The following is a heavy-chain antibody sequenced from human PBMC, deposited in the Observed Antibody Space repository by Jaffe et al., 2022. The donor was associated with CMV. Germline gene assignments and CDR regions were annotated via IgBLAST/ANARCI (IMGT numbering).Heavy chain of an antibody. CDR2: IYAGGST. J-gene: IGHJ6*02. V-gene: IGHV3-53*01. CDR3: ARGGPYSTGWGDSYYFYYGVDL. D-gene: IGHD6-19*01. Sequence: EVQLVESGGGLIQPGGSLRLSCAASGFTVSSHYISWVRQAPGKGLEWISVIYAGGSTYYADSVKDRVTISRDSSKNMVYLQMNSLRAEDTAVYYCARGGPYSTGWGDSYYFYYGVDLWGQGTTVTVSS. CDR1: GFTVSSHY.